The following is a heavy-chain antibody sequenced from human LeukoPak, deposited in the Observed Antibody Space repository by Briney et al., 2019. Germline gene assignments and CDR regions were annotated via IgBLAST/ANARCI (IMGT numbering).Heavy chain of an antibody. J-gene: IGHJ6*02. V-gene: IGHV3-64*01. CDR1: GFTVSCYP. CDR2: LSSDGVSK. CDR3: ARDIGYCSGGGCRYGMVV. Sequence: PGVSVTLSGAASGFTVSCYPMLWLRPAPGKGLVYFSDLSSDGVSKYYANSVKGRFTISRDNPKNTLYVEMHSLRGEDTAVYYCARDIGYCSGGGCRYGMVVWGQGTTVTVSS. D-gene: IGHD2-15*01.